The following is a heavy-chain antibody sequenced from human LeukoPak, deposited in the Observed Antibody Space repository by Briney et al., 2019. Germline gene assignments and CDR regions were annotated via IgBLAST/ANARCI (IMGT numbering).Heavy chain of an antibody. Sequence: PGRSLRLSCAASGFTFSTYGMHWLRQAPGKGLEWVAVIWNDGSNKYYADSAKGRFTISRDNSEDTLYLQMNSLRVDDTAVYYCARAVGPFDYWGQGTLVTVSS. J-gene: IGHJ4*02. D-gene: IGHD3/OR15-3a*01. CDR3: ARAVGPFDY. CDR1: GFTFSTYG. CDR2: IWNDGSNK. V-gene: IGHV3-33*01.